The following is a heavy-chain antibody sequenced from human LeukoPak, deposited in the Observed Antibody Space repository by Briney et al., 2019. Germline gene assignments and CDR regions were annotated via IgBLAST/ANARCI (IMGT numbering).Heavy chain of an antibody. V-gene: IGHV3-23*01. CDR1: GFTFNNYA. D-gene: IGHD5/OR15-5a*01. CDR2: ISGSGDST. CDR3: AKGVYSVFPDSRVLDY. J-gene: IGHJ4*02. Sequence: GGSLRPSCAASGFTFNNYAMNWVRQAPGKGLEWVSIISGSGDSTYYANSVKGRLTISRDNSKNTLYLQMSSLSAEDTAVYYCAKGVYSVFPDSRVLDYWGQGTLVTVSS.